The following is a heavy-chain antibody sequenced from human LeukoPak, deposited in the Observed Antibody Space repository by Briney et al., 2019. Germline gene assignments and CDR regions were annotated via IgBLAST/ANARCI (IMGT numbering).Heavy chain of an antibody. CDR1: GGSFSGYY. CDR3: ARGSLPGYYFDF. J-gene: IGHJ4*02. V-gene: IGHV4-34*01. D-gene: IGHD1-14*01. Sequence: SETLSLTCTVYGGSFSGYYWSWIRQPPGKGLEWIGEIHHSGSTDYKPSLKSRVTISGDTSKNQFSLRLSSVTAADTAVYYCARGSLPGYYFDFWGQGTLVTVSS. CDR2: IHHSGST.